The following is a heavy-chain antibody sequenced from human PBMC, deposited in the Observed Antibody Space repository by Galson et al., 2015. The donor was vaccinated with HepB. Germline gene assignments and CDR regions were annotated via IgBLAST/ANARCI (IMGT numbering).Heavy chain of an antibody. J-gene: IGHJ6*02. V-gene: IGHV3-23*01. CDR1: GFTFSNYA. CDR3: AKGGVWGSAARNYGMDV. Sequence: SLRLSCAASGFTFSNYAMTWVRQAPGTGLEWVSSISSGGDTTYYADSVTGRFTISRDNAKKMLSLRTNSLRAEDTAVYYGAKGGVWGSAARNYGMDVRGQGTTVTVSS. D-gene: IGHD7-27*01. CDR2: ISSGGDTT.